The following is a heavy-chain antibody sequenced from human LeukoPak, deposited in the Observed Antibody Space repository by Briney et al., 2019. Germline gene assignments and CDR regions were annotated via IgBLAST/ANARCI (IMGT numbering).Heavy chain of an antibody. J-gene: IGHJ4*02. D-gene: IGHD1-26*01. CDR1: GFTFSSHW. V-gene: IGHV3-74*01. Sequence: PVGSLRLSCAASGFTFSSHWMHSVRQAPGKGLVWVSRINSDGRTTTYADSVKGRFTISRDKANNTPYLQKSSLRDQGTAGCYCARERDSGRSRDDYWGQGGLVSV. CDR2: INSDGRTT. CDR3: ARERDSGRSRDDY.